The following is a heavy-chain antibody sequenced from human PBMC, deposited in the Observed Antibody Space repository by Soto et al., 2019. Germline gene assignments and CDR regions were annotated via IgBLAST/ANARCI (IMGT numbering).Heavy chain of an antibody. Sequence: QVQLVQSGAEVKKPGASVKVSCKASGYTFTSYGISWVRQAPGQGLEWMGWISGYNGNTNYAQKLQGRVTMTTDTSTSTAYMELRRLRSDDTAVYYCARALTPRYYIWGSYRAFDYWGQGTLVTVSS. CDR1: GYTFTSYG. CDR2: ISGYNGNT. CDR3: ARALTPRYYIWGSYRAFDY. D-gene: IGHD3-16*02. V-gene: IGHV1-18*01. J-gene: IGHJ4*02.